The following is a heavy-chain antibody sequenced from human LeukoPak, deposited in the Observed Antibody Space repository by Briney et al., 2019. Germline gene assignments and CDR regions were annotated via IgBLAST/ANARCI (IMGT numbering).Heavy chain of an antibody. D-gene: IGHD3-3*01. J-gene: IGHJ4*02. CDR3: ARGGLFGVVTFDY. V-gene: IGHV3-30-3*01. Sequence: GGSLRLSCAASGFTFSSYAMHWVRQAPGKGLEWVAVISYDGSNKYYADSVKGRFTISRDNSKNTLYLQMNSLRAEDTAVYYCARGGLFGVVTFDYWGQGTLVTVSS. CDR2: ISYDGSNK. CDR1: GFTFSSYA.